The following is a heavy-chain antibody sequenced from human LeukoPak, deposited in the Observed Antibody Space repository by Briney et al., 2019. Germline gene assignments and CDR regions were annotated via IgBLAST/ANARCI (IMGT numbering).Heavy chain of an antibody. D-gene: IGHD3-10*01. CDR3: ARWKTVRGKADY. J-gene: IGHJ4*02. CDR2: INHSGST. Sequence: SETLSVTCAVYGGSISGYYWSWIRQPPGKGLEWIGEINHSGSTNYNPSLKSRVTISVDTSRNQFSLKLSSVTAADTAVYYCARWKTVRGKADYWGQGTLVTVSS. V-gene: IGHV4-34*01. CDR1: GGSISGYY.